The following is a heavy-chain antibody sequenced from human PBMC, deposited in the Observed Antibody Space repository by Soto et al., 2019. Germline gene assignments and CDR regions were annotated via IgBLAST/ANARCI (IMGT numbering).Heavy chain of an antibody. CDR1: GFTFSSYG. J-gene: IGHJ6*02. D-gene: IGHD6-19*01. CDR2: ISYDGSNK. CDR3: AKVRGSSGWLYYYYYYGMDV. V-gene: IGHV3-30*18. Sequence: QVQLVESGGGVVQPGRSLRLSCAASGFTFSSYGMHWVRQAPGKGLEWVAVISYDGSNKYYADSVKGRFTISRDNSKNTLYLQMNSLRAEDTAVYYCAKVRGSSGWLYYYYYYGMDVWGQGTTVTVSS.